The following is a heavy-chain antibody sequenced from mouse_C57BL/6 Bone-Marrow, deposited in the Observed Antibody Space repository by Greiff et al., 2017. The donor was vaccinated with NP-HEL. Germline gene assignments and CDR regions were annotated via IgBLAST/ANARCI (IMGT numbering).Heavy chain of an antibody. CDR3: ASPYSNYAMDY. D-gene: IGHD2-5*01. J-gene: IGHJ4*01. CDR2: ISSGGSYT. V-gene: IGHV5-6*01. CDR1: GFTFSSYG. Sequence: EVQLVESGGDLVKPGGSLKLSCAASGFTFSSYGMSWVRQTPDKRLEWVATISSGGSYTYYPDSVKGRFTISGDNAKNTLYLQMSSLKSEDTAMYYCASPYSNYAMDYWGQGTSVTVSS.